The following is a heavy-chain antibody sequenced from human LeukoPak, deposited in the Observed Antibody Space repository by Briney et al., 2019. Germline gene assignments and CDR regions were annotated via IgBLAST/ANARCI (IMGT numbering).Heavy chain of an antibody. D-gene: IGHD6-19*01. V-gene: IGHV1-8*03. CDR2: MNPNSGNT. J-gene: IGHJ6*03. Sequence: ASVKVSCKASGYTFTSYYMHWVRQAPGQGLEWMGWMNPNSGNTGYAQKFQGRVTITRNTSISTAYMELSSLRSEDTAVYYCARGQIGSGWYYYYYYMDVWGKGTTITVSS. CDR1: GYTFTSYY. CDR3: ARGQIGSGWYYYYYYMDV.